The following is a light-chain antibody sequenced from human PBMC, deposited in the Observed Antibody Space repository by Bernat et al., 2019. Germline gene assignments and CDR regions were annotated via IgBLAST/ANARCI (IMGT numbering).Light chain of an antibody. V-gene: IGLV2-18*02. CDR3: SSYTRTSTFV. CDR2: EVT. Sequence: QSALTQPPSVSGSPGQSVTISCTGTRSDVGSHNRVSWYQQSPGTAPKLIIYEVTNRPAGVPDHFSGSKSGNTASLTISGLQADDEADYYCSSYTRTSTFVFGTGTKVTVL. J-gene: IGLJ1*01. CDR1: RSDVGSHNR.